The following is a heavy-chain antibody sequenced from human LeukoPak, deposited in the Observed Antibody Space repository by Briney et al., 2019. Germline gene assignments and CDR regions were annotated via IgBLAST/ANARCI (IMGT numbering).Heavy chain of an antibody. V-gene: IGHV6-1*01. Sequence: SQTLSLTCAISGDSVSSNYATWTWIRQSPSRGLEWLGRTYYRSKWYNDYAVSVKSRININPDTSRNQFSLQLKSVTPEDSALYHCVREGQWLKHYFDYWGQGTLVTVSS. CDR1: GDSVSSNYAT. D-gene: IGHD6-19*01. J-gene: IGHJ4*02. CDR3: VREGQWLKHYFDY. CDR2: TYYRSKWYN.